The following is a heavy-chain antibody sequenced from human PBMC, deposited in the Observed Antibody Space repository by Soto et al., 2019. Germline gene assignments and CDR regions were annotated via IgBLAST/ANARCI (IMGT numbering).Heavy chain of an antibody. CDR3: ARERVGPYYYYMEV. Sequence: PSETLSLTCTVSGGSISSYYWSWIRQPPGKGLEWIGYIYYSGSTNYNPSLKSRVTISVDTSKNQFSLKLSSVTAADTAVYYCARERVGPYYYYMEVWGKGTTVTVSS. CDR2: IYYSGST. V-gene: IGHV4-59*01. D-gene: IGHD1-26*01. CDR1: GGSISSYY. J-gene: IGHJ6*03.